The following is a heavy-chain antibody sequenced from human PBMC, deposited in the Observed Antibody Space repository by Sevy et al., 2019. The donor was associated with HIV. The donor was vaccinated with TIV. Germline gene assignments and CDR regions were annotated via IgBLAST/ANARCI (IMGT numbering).Heavy chain of an antibody. Sequence: GGSLRLSCAASGFTFDDYAMHWVRQAPGKGLEWVSGISWNSGSIGYADSVKGRFTISRDNGKNSLYLQMNSLRAEDTALYYCAKDIAGYYDSSGYYSRYYYYGMDVWGQGTTVTVSS. CDR2: ISWNSGSI. V-gene: IGHV3-9*01. CDR1: GFTFDDYA. J-gene: IGHJ6*02. D-gene: IGHD3-22*01. CDR3: AKDIAGYYDSSGYYSRYYYYGMDV.